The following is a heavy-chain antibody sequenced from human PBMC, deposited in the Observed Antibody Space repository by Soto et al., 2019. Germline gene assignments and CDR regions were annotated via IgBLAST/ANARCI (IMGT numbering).Heavy chain of an antibody. CDR2: IGPYNCNT. CDR3: ARCYCSVGSCYTCWHFDL. Sequence: QVQLVQSGAEVKKPGASLKVSCKASGYTFNNYGSSCVRQAPGQGLEWMGWIGPYNCNTDHAQNFQGRVTMTTDASTNTAYMELRSLRSDYTALYYCARCYCSVGSCYTCWHFDLWGRGTLVTVSS. D-gene: IGHD2-15*01. V-gene: IGHV1-18*01. CDR1: GYTFNNYG. J-gene: IGHJ2*01.